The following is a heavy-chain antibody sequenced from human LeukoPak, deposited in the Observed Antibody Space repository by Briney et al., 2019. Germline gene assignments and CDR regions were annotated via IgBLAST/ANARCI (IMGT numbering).Heavy chain of an antibody. J-gene: IGHJ4*02. CDR2: INGNGNSI. Sequence: GGSLRLFCATSGFRFNSYSMNWVRQAPGKGLEWVSYINGNGNSIHYADFVKGRFTISRDNAKNSLFLQMNSLRAEDTAVYYCTRDPEALDYWGQGTQVTVSS. V-gene: IGHV3-48*04. CDR3: TRDPEALDY. CDR1: GFRFNSYS.